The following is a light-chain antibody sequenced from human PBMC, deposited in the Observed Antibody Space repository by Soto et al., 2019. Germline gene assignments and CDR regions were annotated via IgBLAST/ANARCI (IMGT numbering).Light chain of an antibody. CDR1: QSVSSY. CDR2: DAS. V-gene: IGKV3-11*01. CDR3: QQRSTWLLT. J-gene: IGKJ4*01. Sequence: EIVMTQSPATLSLSPGERATLSCRASQSVSSYLAWYQQKPGQAPRLLIYDASNRATGIPARFSGSGSGTDFTLTISSLEPEAFAFYYCQQRSTWLLTFGGGTKVEIK.